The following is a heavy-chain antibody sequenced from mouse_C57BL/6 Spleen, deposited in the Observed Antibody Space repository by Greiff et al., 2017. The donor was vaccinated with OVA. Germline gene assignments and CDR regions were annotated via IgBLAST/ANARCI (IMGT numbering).Heavy chain of an antibody. Sequence: QVQLQQSGAELARPGASVKLSCKASGYTFTSYGISWVKQRPGQGLEWIGEIYPRSGNTYYNEKFKGKATLTADKSSSTAYMELRSLTSEDSAVYFCAREGAYYDYDEGYFDYWGQGTSLTVSS. CDR2: IYPRSGNT. J-gene: IGHJ2*02. CDR1: GYTFTSYG. D-gene: IGHD2-4*01. V-gene: IGHV1-81*01. CDR3: AREGAYYDYDEGYFDY.